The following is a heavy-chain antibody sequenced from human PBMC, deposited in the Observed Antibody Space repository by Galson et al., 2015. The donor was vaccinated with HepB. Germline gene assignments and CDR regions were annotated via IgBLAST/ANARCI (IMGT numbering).Heavy chain of an antibody. V-gene: IGHV3-23*01. CDR3: AKDTTWLVRGLVYFDL. D-gene: IGHD3-10*01. Sequence: SLRLSCAASGFTFSNYAMSWVRQAPGRGLEWVSALSSDAATTYYADSVKGRFTISRDTSRNTLYLQMNSLRAEDTAVYFCAKDTTWLVRGLVYFDLWGRGTLVTVSS. CDR1: GFTFSNYA. CDR2: LSSDAATT. J-gene: IGHJ2*01.